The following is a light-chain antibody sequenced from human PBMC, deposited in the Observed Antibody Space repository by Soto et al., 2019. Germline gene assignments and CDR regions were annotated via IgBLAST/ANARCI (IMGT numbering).Light chain of an antibody. CDR1: QSVSSSY. Sequence: EILLTQSPGTLSFAPGGRSTLSCSASQSVSSSYLAWYQQTRGQAPRLLIYGASFRATGVPGRFSGSGSGTDFTLSISGLEPEDFAVYYCQQYGSSPTTFGQGTKVDI. CDR2: GAS. V-gene: IGKV3-20*01. J-gene: IGKJ1*01. CDR3: QQYGSSPTT.